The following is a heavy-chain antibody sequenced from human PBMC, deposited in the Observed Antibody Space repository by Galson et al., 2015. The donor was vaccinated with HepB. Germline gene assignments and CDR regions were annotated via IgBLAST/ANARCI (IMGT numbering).Heavy chain of an antibody. CDR2: INLNSGGT. CDR1: GYTFTGYY. Sequence: SVKVSCKASGYTFTGYYIHWVRQAPGQGLEWMGWINLNSGGTNYAQKFQGRVTMTRDTSIGTAYMELSRLRSDDTAVYYCARDRETAAAGSFDYWGQGTLVSVSS. CDR3: ARDRETAAAGSFDY. J-gene: IGHJ4*02. D-gene: IGHD6-13*01. V-gene: IGHV1-2*02.